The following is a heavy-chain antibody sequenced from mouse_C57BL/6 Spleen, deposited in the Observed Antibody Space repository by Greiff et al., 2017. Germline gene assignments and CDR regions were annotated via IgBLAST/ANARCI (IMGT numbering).Heavy chain of an antibody. V-gene: IGHV1-64*01. Sequence: QVQLQQPGAELVKPGASVMLSCKASGYTFTSYWMHWVKQRPGQGLEWIGMIHPNSGSTNYNEKFKSKATLTVDKSSSTAYMQLSSLTSEDSAVYYCAIYYYGSSYAMDYWGQGTSVTVSS. D-gene: IGHD1-1*01. CDR3: AIYYYGSSYAMDY. CDR1: GYTFTSYW. CDR2: IHPNSGST. J-gene: IGHJ4*01.